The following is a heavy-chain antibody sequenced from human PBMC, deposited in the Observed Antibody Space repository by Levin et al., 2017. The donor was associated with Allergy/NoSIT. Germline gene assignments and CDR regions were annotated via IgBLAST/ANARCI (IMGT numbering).Heavy chain of an antibody. Sequence: GESLKISCAASTFVFSDFSMNWVRQAPGKGLEWVASISRRSSYIYYADSVKGRFTISRDNAKNSVSLQMNSLRAEDTAVYYCARGLKILTTGSLYHNAMDAWGQGTTVSVSS. CDR1: TFVFSDFS. CDR2: ISRRSSYI. V-gene: IGHV3-21*06. D-gene: IGHD3-9*01. CDR3: ARGLKILTTGSLYHNAMDA. J-gene: IGHJ6*02.